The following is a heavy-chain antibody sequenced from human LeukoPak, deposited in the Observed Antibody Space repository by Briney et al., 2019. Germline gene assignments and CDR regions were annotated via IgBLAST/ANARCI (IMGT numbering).Heavy chain of an antibody. V-gene: IGHV3-74*01. Sequence: PGGSLRLSCVASGFTFSGYWMHWVRQAPGKGLVWVSRNNPDGSVTDYADSVKGRITSSRDNAKNTLYLEMNSLRAEDTAMYYCARGGVANLNFFDYGGQGTLVTVSS. CDR2: NNPDGSVT. CDR1: GFTFSGYW. J-gene: IGHJ4*02. CDR3: ARGGVANLNFFDY. D-gene: IGHD2-15*01.